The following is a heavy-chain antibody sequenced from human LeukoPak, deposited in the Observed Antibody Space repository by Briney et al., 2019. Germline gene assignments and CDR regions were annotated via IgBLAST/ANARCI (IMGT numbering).Heavy chain of an antibody. CDR3: AKRGLAAALFR. V-gene: IGHV3-21*01. CDR1: GFTFTTYS. CDR2: ISSGSSAI. D-gene: IGHD6-13*01. Sequence: GGSLRLSCEASGFTFTTYSMTWVRQAPGKGLEWVSIISSGSSAIFSADALKGRFTISRDDAKNLLYLDMNSLRAEDTAVYYCAKRGLAAALFRWGQGTLVTVSS. J-gene: IGHJ4*02.